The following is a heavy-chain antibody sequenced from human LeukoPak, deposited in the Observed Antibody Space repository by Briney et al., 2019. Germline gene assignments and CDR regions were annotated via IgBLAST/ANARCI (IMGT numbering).Heavy chain of an antibody. CDR2: ISSSGSTI. CDR1: GFTFSSYE. Sequence: GGSLRLSCAASGFTFSSYEMNWVRQAPGKGLEWVSYISSSGSTIYYADSVKGRFTISRDNAKNSLYLQMNSLRAEDTAVYYCARDLVVVTAMLHDAFDXWGQGTMVTVX. D-gene: IGHD2-21*02. V-gene: IGHV3-48*03. CDR3: ARDLVVVTAMLHDAFDX. J-gene: IGHJ3*02.